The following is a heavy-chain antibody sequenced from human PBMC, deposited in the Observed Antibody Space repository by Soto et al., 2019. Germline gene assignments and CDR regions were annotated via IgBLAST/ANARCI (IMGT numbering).Heavy chain of an antibody. J-gene: IGHJ6*02. CDR2: INPSGGST. CDR1: GYTFTSYY. D-gene: IGHD6-25*01. CDR3: AREVQRGSSCYYYGMDV. V-gene: IGHV1-46*01. Sequence: ASVKVSCKASGYTFTSYYMHWVRQAPGQGLEWMGIINPSGGSTSYAQKFQGRVTMTRDTSTSTVYMELSSLRSEDTAVYYCAREVQRGSSCYYYGMDVWGQGTTVTVSS.